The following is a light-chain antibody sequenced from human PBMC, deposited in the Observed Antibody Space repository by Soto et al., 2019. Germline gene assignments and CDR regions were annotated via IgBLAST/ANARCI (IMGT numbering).Light chain of an antibody. CDR2: DAS. CDR3: QQFNNDLFT. V-gene: IGKV1D-13*01. CDR1: QDINNA. J-gene: IGKJ3*01. Sequence: AIQLTQSPSSLSASVGDRVTITCRASQDINNALAWYQQKPGMAPSLLIYDASTLESGVPSRFSGSGSGTDCPLTISSLQPEDFATYYCQQFNNDLFTFGPGTKVDVK.